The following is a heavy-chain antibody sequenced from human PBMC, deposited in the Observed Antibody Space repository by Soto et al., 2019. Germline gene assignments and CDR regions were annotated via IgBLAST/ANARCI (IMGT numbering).Heavy chain of an antibody. V-gene: IGHV1-18*01. J-gene: IGHJ3*02. CDR2: ISAYNGNT. D-gene: IGHD5-12*01. Sequence: QVQLVQSGAEVKKPGASVKVSCKASGYTFTSYGISWVRQAPGQGLEWMGWISAYNGNTNYAQKFQGRVTITRDTSASTAYMELSSLRSEDTAVYYCARDQGDGYNKIGDAFDIWGQGTMVTVSS. CDR3: ARDQGDGYNKIGDAFDI. CDR1: GYTFTSYG.